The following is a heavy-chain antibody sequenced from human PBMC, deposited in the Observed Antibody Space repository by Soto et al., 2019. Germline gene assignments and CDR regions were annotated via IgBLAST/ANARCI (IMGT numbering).Heavy chain of an antibody. CDR3: ARATGTLRSRNCDY. CDR1: GGSISTVGHY. V-gene: IGHV4-31*03. Sequence: SETLSLTCSVSGGSISTVGHYWTWIRHPPGKGLEWIGSIYHTGSTYYSKSLRSRLTMSVDTSKSQFSLRLSSVTAADTAVYYCARATGTLRSRNCDYWGQGSLVTV. D-gene: IGHD1-1*01. CDR2: IYHTGST. J-gene: IGHJ4*02.